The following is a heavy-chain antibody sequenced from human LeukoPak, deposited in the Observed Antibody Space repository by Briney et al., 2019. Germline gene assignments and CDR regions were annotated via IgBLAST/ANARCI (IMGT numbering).Heavy chain of an antibody. J-gene: IGHJ4*02. CDR2: IGTAGDT. CDR3: AKDLSSPGYFFDY. V-gene: IGHV3-13*01. CDR1: GFTFSSYD. D-gene: IGHD6-6*01. Sequence: GGSLRLSCAASGFTFSSYDMHWVRHATGKGLEWVSAIGTAGDTYYPGSVKGRFTISRDNSKSTLYLQINSLRAEDTAVYYCAKDLSSPGYFFDYWGQGTLVSVSS.